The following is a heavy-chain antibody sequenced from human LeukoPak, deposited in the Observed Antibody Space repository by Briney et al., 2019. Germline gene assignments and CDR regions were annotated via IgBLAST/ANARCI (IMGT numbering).Heavy chain of an antibody. CDR3: ARDRGVPI. V-gene: IGHV4-31*03. Sequence: SETLSLTCTVSGGSISSGGYYWSCIRQHPGKGLEWIGYIYYSGSTYYNPSLTSRVTISVDTSKNQFSLKLSSVTAADTAVYYCARDRGVPIWGRGTLVTVSS. CDR2: IYYSGST. J-gene: IGHJ2*01. CDR1: GGSISSGGYY. D-gene: IGHD3-10*01.